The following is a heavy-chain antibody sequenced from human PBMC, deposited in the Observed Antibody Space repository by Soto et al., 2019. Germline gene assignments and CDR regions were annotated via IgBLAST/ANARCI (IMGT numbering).Heavy chain of an antibody. CDR2: IGSRTSDI. D-gene: IGHD3-22*01. CDR3: VRDYYDTSGYPNTFDM. Sequence: GGSLRLSCAASGFTLSRHTMNWVRQAPGKGLEWVSFIGSRTSDIYYADSVKGRFTISRDNAKNSLYLDLTRLRAEDTAVYFCVRDYYDTSGYPNTFDMWGQGTMVTV. V-gene: IGHV3-21*01. J-gene: IGHJ3*02. CDR1: GFTLSRHT.